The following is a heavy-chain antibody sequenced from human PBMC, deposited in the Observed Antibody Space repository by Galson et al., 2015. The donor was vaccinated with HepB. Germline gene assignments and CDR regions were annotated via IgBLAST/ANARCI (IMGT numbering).Heavy chain of an antibody. CDR3: ARGYCGGDCYSGDFDY. V-gene: IGHV3-33*01. Sequence: SLRLSCPASGFTFSSYGMHWVRQAPGKGLEWVAVIWYDGSNKYYADSVKGRFTISRDNSKNTLYLQMNSLRAEDTAVYYCARGYCGGDCYSGDFDYWGPGTLVTVSS. CDR1: GFTFSSYG. J-gene: IGHJ4*02. CDR2: IWYDGSNK. D-gene: IGHD2-21*01.